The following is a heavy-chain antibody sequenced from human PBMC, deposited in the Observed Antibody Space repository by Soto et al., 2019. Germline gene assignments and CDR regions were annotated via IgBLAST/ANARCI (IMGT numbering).Heavy chain of an antibody. D-gene: IGHD1-26*01. CDR2: IYYRGNT. V-gene: IGHV4-39*01. CDR1: GDSISSSSYY. CDR3: ERAGPISSDYYAMDV. Sequence: QLQLQESGPGLVKPSETLSLTCSVSGDSISSSSYYWGWIRQPPGNGLEWIGSIYYRGNTHYNPSLKSRVTSSVDPSKTQFSLKLSSVTAADTAVFYCERAGPISSDYYAMDVWGQGTTVTVSS. J-gene: IGHJ6*02.